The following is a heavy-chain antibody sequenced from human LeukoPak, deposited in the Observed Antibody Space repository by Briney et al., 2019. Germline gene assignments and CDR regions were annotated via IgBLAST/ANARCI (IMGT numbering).Heavy chain of an antibody. CDR2: ISYDGSNE. Sequence: GRFLRLSCVASGFTFSSYTMHWVRQAPGKGLEWVAVISYDGSNEYYADFVKGRFTISRDNSKNTMLLQMNSLRAEDTALYYCARGSLGVLIWKATYGMDVWGQGTTVTVSS. D-gene: IGHD3-3*01. J-gene: IGHJ6*02. CDR1: GFTFSSYT. V-gene: IGHV3-30-3*01. CDR3: ARGSLGVLIWKATYGMDV.